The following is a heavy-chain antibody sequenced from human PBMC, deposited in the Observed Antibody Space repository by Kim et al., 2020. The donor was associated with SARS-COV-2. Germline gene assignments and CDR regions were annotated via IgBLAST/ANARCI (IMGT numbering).Heavy chain of an antibody. J-gene: IGHJ4*02. D-gene: IGHD6-13*01. V-gene: IGHV1-69*13. CDR1: GGTFTSYA. Sequence: SVKVSCKASGGTFTSYAISWVRQAPGQGLEWMGGIIPIFATANYAQKFQGRVTITADESTSTAYMELSSLRSDDTAVYYCAKAGAPAGTPSSSDYWGQGTLVTVSS. CDR2: IIPIFATA. CDR3: AKAGAPAGTPSSSDY.